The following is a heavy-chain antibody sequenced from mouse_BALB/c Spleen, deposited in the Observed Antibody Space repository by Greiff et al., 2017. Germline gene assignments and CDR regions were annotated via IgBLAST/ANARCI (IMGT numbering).Heavy chain of an antibody. V-gene: IGHV1S56*01. CDR3: ARMHYLDY. CDR1: GYTFTSYY. CDR2: IYPGNVNT. J-gene: IGHJ2*01. Sequence: QVQLKQSGPELVKPGASVRISCKASGYTFTSYYIHWVKQRPGQGLEWIGWIYPGNVNTKYNEKFKGKATLTADKSSSTAYMQLSSLTSEDSAVYFCARMHYLDYWGQGTTLTVSS.